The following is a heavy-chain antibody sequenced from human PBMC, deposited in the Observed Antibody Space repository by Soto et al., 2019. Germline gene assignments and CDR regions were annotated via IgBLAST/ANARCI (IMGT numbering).Heavy chain of an antibody. J-gene: IGHJ2*01. Sequence: GGSLRLSCAASGFTFSSYGMHWVRQAPGKGLEWVAVISYDGSNKYYADSVKGRFTISRDNSKNTLYLQMNSLRAEDTAVYYCAKDIAVAGTNWYFDLWGRGTLVTVSS. V-gene: IGHV3-30*18. CDR2: ISYDGSNK. D-gene: IGHD6-19*01. CDR3: AKDIAVAGTNWYFDL. CDR1: GFTFSSYG.